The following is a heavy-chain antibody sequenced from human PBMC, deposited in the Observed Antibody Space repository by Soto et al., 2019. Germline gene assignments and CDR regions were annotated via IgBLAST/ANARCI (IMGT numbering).Heavy chain of an antibody. J-gene: IGHJ4*02. CDR2: ISPYDGNT. CDR1: GYIFTNYG. CDR3: ARDDRAAAAGTTYYFDY. Sequence: QVQLVQSEAEVKKPGASVKVSCKASGYIFTNYGLSWVRQAPGQGLQWMAWISPYDGNTHYAQNLQGRVTVTTDTSTSXDYMELRSLRSDDTAVYFCARDDRAAAAGTTYYFDYWGQGTLVTVSS. D-gene: IGHD6-13*01. V-gene: IGHV1-18*01.